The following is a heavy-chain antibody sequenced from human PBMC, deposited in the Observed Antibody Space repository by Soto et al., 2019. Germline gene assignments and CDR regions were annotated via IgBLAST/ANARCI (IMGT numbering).Heavy chain of an antibody. V-gene: IGHV3-30-3*01. CDR2: ISYDGSNK. Sequence: QVQLVESGGGVVQPGRSLRLSCAASGFTFSSYAMHWVRQAPGKGLEWVAVISYDGSNKYYADSVKGRFTISRDNSKNTLYLQMNSLSAEDTAVYYCARDLRIDYSNWFDYWGQGTLVT. CDR1: GFTFSSYA. J-gene: IGHJ4*02. CDR3: ARDLRIDYSNWFDY. D-gene: IGHD4-4*01.